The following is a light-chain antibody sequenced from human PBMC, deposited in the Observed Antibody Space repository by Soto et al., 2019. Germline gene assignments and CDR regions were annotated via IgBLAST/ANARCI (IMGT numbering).Light chain of an antibody. CDR2: EGT. CDR1: RSDFGTYKL. CDR3: SSNADSTTYV. V-gene: IGLV2-23*01. Sequence: LTQPASVSGSPGQSITISCSGTRSDFGTYKLVSWYQQHPGRPPKLVIYEGTERPSGISNRFSASQSGSTASLTISGLQAGDEADYYCSSNADSTTYVFGTGTKVTVL. J-gene: IGLJ1*01.